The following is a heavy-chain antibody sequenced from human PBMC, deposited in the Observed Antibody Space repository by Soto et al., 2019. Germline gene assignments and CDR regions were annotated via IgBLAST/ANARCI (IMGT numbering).Heavy chain of an antibody. CDR2: IRGSVGNT. CDR1: GLPFSTIA. J-gene: IGHJ6*02. CDR3: AMLNSGSYSYHGMDV. Sequence: EVQLLESGGDLVQPGGSLRLSCAASGLPFSTIAWNWARRAPGKGMEWVSAIRGSVGNTFCAASVKGRFTISKDNSKNTLFLQMHSLRAEDTAIYYCAMLNSGSYSYHGMDVWGQGTTVTVSS. D-gene: IGHD1-26*01. V-gene: IGHV3-23*01.